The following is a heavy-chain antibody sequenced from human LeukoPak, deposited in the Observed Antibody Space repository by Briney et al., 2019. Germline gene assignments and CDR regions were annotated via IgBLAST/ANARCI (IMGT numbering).Heavy chain of an antibody. CDR3: AREVGGTHFDY. CDR2: IYYSGST. J-gene: IGHJ4*02. CDR1: GGSISTYF. Sequence: SETLSLTCTVSGGSISTYFWSWIRQPPGKGLELIGFIYYSGSTNYNPSLKSRVTISVDTSKNQFSLKLSSVTAADTAVYYCAREVGGTHFDYWGQGTLVTVSS. V-gene: IGHV4-59*01. D-gene: IGHD1-1*01.